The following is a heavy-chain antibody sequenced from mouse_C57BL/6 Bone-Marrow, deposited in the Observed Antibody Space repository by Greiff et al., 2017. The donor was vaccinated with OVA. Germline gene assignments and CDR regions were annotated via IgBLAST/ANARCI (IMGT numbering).Heavy chain of an antibody. J-gene: IGHJ4*01. D-gene: IGHD3-2*02. CDR3: ASVEAPGAMDD. CDR2: IDPSDSYT. Sequence: QVQLQQPGAELVMPGASVKLSCKASGYTFTSYWMHWVKQRPGQGLEWIGEIDPSDSYTNYNQKFKGKSTLTVDKSSSTAYMQLSSLTSEDAAVYYSASVEAPGAMDDWGQGTSVTFA. CDR1: GYTFTSYW. V-gene: IGHV1-69*01.